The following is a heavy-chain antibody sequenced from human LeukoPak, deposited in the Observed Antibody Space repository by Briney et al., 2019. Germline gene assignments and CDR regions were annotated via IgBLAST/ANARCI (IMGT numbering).Heavy chain of an antibody. CDR1: GYTFTGYY. V-gene: IGHV1-2*02. J-gene: IGHJ4*02. Sequence: ASVKVSCKASGYTFTGYYLNWVRQAPGQGLEWVGRINPNSGGTNSGQKFQGRVTMTRDTSISTAYLELSSLTFDDTAVYYCARVDAASLAVRYWGQGTLVTVSS. CDR2: INPNSGGT. D-gene: IGHD6-13*01. CDR3: ARVDAASLAVRY.